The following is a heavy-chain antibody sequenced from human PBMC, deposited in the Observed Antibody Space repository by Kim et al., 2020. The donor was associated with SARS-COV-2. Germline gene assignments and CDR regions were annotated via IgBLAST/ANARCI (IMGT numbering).Heavy chain of an antibody. D-gene: IGHD6-19*01. CDR1: GYTFTSYG. Sequence: ASVKVSCKASGYTFTSYGISWVRQAPGQGLEWMGWISAYNGNTNYAQKLQGRVTMTTDTSTSTAYMELRSLRSDDTAVYYCARAIISRGWYWVDYWGQGTLVTVSS. CDR3: ARAIISRGWYWVDY. V-gene: IGHV1-18*01. CDR2: ISAYNGNT. J-gene: IGHJ4*02.